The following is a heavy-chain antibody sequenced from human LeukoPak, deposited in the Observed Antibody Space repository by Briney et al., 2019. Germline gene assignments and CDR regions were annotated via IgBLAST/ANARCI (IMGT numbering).Heavy chain of an antibody. Sequence: PSETLSLTCTVSGGSISSYYWSWIRQPPGKGLEWIGYIYYSGSTNYNPSLKSRVTISVDTSKNQFSLKLSSVTAADTAVYYCARANYYDSSGYYYEDYWGQGTLVTVSS. CDR3: ARANYYDSSGYYYEDY. J-gene: IGHJ4*02. CDR2: IYYSGST. CDR1: GGSISSYY. V-gene: IGHV4-59*01. D-gene: IGHD3-22*01.